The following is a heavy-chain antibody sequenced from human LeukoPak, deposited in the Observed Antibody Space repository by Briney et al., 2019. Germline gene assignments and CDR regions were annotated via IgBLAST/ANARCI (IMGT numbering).Heavy chain of an antibody. V-gene: IGHV1-69*05. CDR3: AGGGLRGIDAFDI. D-gene: IGHD5/OR15-5a*01. CDR1: GGTFSSYA. CDR2: IIPIFGTA. Sequence: GAXXKVSCKASGGTFSSYAISWVRQAPGQGLEWMGRIIPIFGTANYAQKFQGRVTITTDESTSTAYMELSSLRSEDTAVYYCAGGGLRGIDAFDIWGQGTMVTVSS. J-gene: IGHJ3*02.